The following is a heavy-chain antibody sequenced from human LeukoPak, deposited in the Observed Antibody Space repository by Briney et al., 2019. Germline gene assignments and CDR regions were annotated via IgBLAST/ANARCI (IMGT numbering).Heavy chain of an antibody. V-gene: IGHV1-18*01. CDR1: GYTFTKYG. CDR3: ARDLHYYDSGGFNGVFDI. Sequence: ASVKVSCKASGYTFTKYGISWVRQAPGQGLEWMGWISAYKGNTYYAQKLQGRVTMTTDTSTTTAFVELRSLRSDDTAVYYCARDLHYYDSGGFNGVFDIWGQGTMVTVSS. D-gene: IGHD3-22*01. J-gene: IGHJ3*02. CDR2: ISAYKGNT.